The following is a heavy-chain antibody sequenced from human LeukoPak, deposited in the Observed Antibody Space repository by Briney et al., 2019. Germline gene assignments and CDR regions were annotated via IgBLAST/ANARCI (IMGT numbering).Heavy chain of an antibody. CDR2: ISGSGGST. V-gene: IGHV3-23*01. CDR3: ANAAGYCSSTSCPFDY. Sequence: GGSLRLSCAASGFNFSSYAMSWVRQAPGKGLEWVSAISGSGGSTYYADSVKGRFTISRDNSKNTLYLQMNSLRAEDTAVYYCANAAGYCSSTSCPFDYWGQGTLVTVSS. CDR1: GFNFSSYA. J-gene: IGHJ4*02. D-gene: IGHD2-2*01.